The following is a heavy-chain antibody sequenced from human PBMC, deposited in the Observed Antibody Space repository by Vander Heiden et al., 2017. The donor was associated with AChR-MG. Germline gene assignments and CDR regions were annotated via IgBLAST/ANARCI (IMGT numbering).Heavy chain of an antibody. J-gene: IGHJ6*03. CDR2: INPDSGGT. V-gene: IGHV1-2*06. CDR3: ARDLSCSGGSCYTYYYYYYMDV. Sequence: QLPLVQSGAAVKKPGASVKASCKASGYTFTGYYMHWVRQAPGQGLEWMGRINPDSGGTNYAQKCQGRVTMTRDTSISTAYRELSRLRSDDTAVYYCARDLSCSGGSCYTYYYYYYMDVWGKGTTVTVSS. D-gene: IGHD2-15*01. CDR1: GYTFTGYY.